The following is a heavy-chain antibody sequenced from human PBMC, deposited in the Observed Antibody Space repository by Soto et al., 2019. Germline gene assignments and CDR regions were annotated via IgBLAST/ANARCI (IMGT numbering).Heavy chain of an antibody. J-gene: IGHJ4*02. D-gene: IGHD3-10*01. Sequence: GGSLRLSCAASGFTFSSYGMHWVRQAPGKGLEWVAVIWYDGSNKYYADSVKGRFTISRDNSKNTLYLQMNSLRAEDTAVYYCARGNTYYYGSGSYSDYWGQGTLVTVSS. CDR2: IWYDGSNK. V-gene: IGHV3-33*01. CDR3: ARGNTYYYGSGSYSDY. CDR1: GFTFSSYG.